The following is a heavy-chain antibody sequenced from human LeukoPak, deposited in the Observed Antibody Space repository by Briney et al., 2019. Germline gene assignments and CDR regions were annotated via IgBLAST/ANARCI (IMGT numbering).Heavy chain of an antibody. D-gene: IGHD6-19*01. J-gene: IGHJ4*02. Sequence: GGSLRLSCAASGFTFSSYAMHWVRQAPGKGLEWVALISYDGSNKYYADSAKDRFTISRDNSKNTLYLQMNSLRAEDTAVYYCARDSYSSGWYGYFDYWGQGTLVTVSS. CDR1: GFTFSSYA. CDR3: ARDSYSSGWYGYFDY. V-gene: IGHV3-30-3*01. CDR2: ISYDGSNK.